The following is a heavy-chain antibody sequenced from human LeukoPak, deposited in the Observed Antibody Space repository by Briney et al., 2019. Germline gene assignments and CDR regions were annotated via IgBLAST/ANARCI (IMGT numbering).Heavy chain of an antibody. V-gene: IGHV4-30-4*01. CDR2: IYYSGST. CDR1: GGSISSGDYY. J-gene: IGHJ4*02. D-gene: IGHD5-12*01. Sequence: SETLSLTCTVSGGSISSGDYYRSWIRQPPGMGLEWIGYIYYSGSTYYNPSLKSRVTISVDTSKNQFSLKLSSVTAADTAVCYCARASGYDYYFDYWGRGTLVTVSS. CDR3: ARASGYDYYFDY.